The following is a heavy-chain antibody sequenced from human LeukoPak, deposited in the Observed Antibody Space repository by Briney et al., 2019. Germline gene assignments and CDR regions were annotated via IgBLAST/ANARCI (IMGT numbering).Heavy chain of an antibody. V-gene: IGHV3-66*01. J-gene: IGHJ4*02. Sequence: QPGGSLRLSCAASGFTVSSNYMSWVRQAPGKGLEWVSVIYSGGSTYHADSVKGRFTISRDNSKNTLYLQMNSLRVEDTAVYYCARESPRPLDYYDSSGYYVSTSAYFDYWGQGTLVTVSP. CDR2: IYSGGST. D-gene: IGHD3-22*01. CDR3: ARESPRPLDYYDSSGYYVSTSAYFDY. CDR1: GFTVSSNY.